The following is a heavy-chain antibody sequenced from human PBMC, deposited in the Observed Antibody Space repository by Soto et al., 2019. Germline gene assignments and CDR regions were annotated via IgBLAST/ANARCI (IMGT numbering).Heavy chain of an antibody. D-gene: IGHD4-17*01. CDR2: IYYSGST. CDR1: GGSISSYY. Sequence: QVQLQESGPGLVKPSETLSLTCTVSGGSISSYYWSWIRQPPGKGLEWIGYIYYSGSTNYNPSLKSRVTISVDTSKNQFSLKRSSVTAADTAVYYCARQYGDYVRGAFDIWGQGTMVTVSS. J-gene: IGHJ3*02. V-gene: IGHV4-59*01. CDR3: ARQYGDYVRGAFDI.